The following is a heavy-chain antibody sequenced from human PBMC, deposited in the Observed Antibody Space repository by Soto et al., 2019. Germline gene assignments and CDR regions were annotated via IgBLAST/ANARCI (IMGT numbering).Heavy chain of an antibody. CDR1: GYTFTSYG. CDR2: ISAYNGNT. CDR3: ARQGYCSSTSCYINWFDP. Sequence: ASVKVSCKASGYTFTSYGISWVRQAPGQGLEWMGWISAYNGNTNYAQKLQGRVTMTTDTSTSTAYMELRSLRSDDTAVYYCARQGYCSSTSCYINWFDPWGQGTLVTVSS. J-gene: IGHJ5*02. D-gene: IGHD2-2*02. V-gene: IGHV1-18*01.